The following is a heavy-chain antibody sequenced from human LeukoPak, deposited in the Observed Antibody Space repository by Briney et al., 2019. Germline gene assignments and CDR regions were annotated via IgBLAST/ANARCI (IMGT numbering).Heavy chain of an antibody. CDR1: GGSISSSSYY. CDR3: ARDKYYDSSGYYYLEDY. CDR2: IYYSGST. D-gene: IGHD3-22*01. J-gene: IGHJ4*02. Sequence: PSETLSLTCTVSGGSISSSSYYWGWIRQPPGKGLEWIGSIYYSGSTYYNPSLKSRVTISVDTSKNQFSLKLSSVTAADTAVYYCARDKYYDSSGYYYLEDYWGQGTLVTVSS. V-gene: IGHV4-39*02.